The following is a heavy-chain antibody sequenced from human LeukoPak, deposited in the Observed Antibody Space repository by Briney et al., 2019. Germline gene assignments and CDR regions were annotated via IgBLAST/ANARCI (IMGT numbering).Heavy chain of an antibody. CDR3: ATDWGVIGTLSY. V-gene: IGHV1-2*02. CDR2: IIPNSGGT. CDR1: VYTFIEYY. D-gene: IGHD1-20*01. J-gene: IGHJ4*02. Sequence: GASVKVSCKASVYTFIEYYMHWVRQAPGQGLEWMGWIIPNSGGTNYAQKFQGRVTMTRDTSISTAYMELSSLRSDDTAVYYCATDWGVIGTLSYWGQGTLVTVSS.